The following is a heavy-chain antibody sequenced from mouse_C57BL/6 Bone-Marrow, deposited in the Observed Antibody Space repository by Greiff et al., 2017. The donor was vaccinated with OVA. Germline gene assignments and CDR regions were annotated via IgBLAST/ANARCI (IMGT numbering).Heavy chain of an antibody. CDR2: ISYDGSN. J-gene: IGHJ1*03. Sequence: EVQVVESGPGLVKPSQSLSLTCSVTGYSITSGYYWNWIRQFPGNKLEWMGYISYDGSNNYNPYLKNRISITRDTSKNQFFLKLNSVTTEDTATYYCAREVTTDRYFDVWGTGTTVTVSS. D-gene: IGHD2-2*01. V-gene: IGHV3-6*01. CDR1: GYSITSGYY. CDR3: AREVTTDRYFDV.